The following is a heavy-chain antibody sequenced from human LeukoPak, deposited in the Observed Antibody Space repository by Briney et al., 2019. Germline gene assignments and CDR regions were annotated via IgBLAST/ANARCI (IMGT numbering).Heavy chain of an antibody. CDR1: GFTVSNNY. CDR2: IYSGGST. D-gene: IGHD1-1*01. Sequence: GGSLRLSRAASGFTVSNNYMSWVRQAPGKGLEWVSVIYSGGSTYYADSVKGRFTISRDNSKNTLYLQMNSLRAEDTAVYYCARYNLTSTFEYWGQGTLVTVSS. J-gene: IGHJ4*02. CDR3: ARYNLTSTFEY. V-gene: IGHV3-66*01.